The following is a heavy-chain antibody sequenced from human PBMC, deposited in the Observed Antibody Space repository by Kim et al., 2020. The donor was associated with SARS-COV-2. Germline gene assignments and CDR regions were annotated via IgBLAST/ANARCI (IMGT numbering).Heavy chain of an antibody. V-gene: IGHV3-21*01. Sequence: GGSLRLSCAASGFTFSSYSMNWVRQAPGKGLEWVSSISSSSSYIYYADSVKGRFTISRDNAKNSLYLQMNSLRAEDTVVYYCARDRVGGYDSSGYYWGYWGQGTLVTVSS. CDR1: GFTFSSYS. D-gene: IGHD3-22*01. CDR2: ISSSSSYI. J-gene: IGHJ4*02. CDR3: ARDRVGGYDSSGYYWGY.